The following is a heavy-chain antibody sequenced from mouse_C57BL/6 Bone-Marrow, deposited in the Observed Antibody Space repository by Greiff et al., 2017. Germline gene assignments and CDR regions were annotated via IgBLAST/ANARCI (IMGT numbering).Heavy chain of an antibody. CDR3: ARDRGLLYFDV. CDR1: GFTFSSYA. Sequence: EVQLVESGGGLVKPGGSLKLSCAASGFTFSSYAMSWVRQTPEKRLEWVATISDGGSYTYYPDNVKGRFTISRDNAKNNLYLQMSHLKSEDTAMYYCARDRGLLYFDVWGTGTTVTVSS. CDR2: ISDGGSYT. J-gene: IGHJ1*03. V-gene: IGHV5-4*01. D-gene: IGHD1-1*01.